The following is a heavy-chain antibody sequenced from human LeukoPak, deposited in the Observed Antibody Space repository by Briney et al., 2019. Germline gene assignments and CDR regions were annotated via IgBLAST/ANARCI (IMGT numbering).Heavy chain of an antibody. CDR1: GYTFTSYD. D-gene: IGHD2-15*01. Sequence: ASVKVSCKASGYTFTSYDINWVRQATGQGLEWMGWMNPNSGNTGYAQKFQGRVTMTRNTSISTAYMELSSLRSEDTAVYYCAGTRIRQPRYCSGGSCYRLGNWFDPWGQGTLVTVSS. V-gene: IGHV1-8*01. J-gene: IGHJ5*02. CDR3: AGTRIRQPRYCSGGSCYRLGNWFDP. CDR2: MNPNSGNT.